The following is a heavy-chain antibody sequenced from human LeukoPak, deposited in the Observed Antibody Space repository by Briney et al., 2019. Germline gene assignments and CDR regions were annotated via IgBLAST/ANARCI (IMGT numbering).Heavy chain of an antibody. CDR3: TGFYDYVWGSYQDY. CDR2: IKSKTDGGTT. J-gene: IGHJ4*02. V-gene: IGHV3-15*01. D-gene: IGHD3-16*02. CDR1: GFTFSNAW. Sequence: PGGSLGLSCAASGFTFSNAWMSWVRQAPGKGLEWVGRIKSKTDGGTTDYAAPVKGRFTISRDDSKNTLYLQMNSLKTEDTAVYYCTGFYDYVWGSYQDYWGQGTLVTVSS.